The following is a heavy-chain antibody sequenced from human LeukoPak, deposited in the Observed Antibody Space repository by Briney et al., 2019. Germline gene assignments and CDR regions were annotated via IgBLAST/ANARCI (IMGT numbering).Heavy chain of an antibody. J-gene: IGHJ5*02. CDR3: AIKRLRGGNLFGP. Sequence: SVKVSCKASGGTFSSYAISWVRQAPGQGLEWMGGIIPIFGTANYAQKFQGRVTITTDESTSTAYMELSSLRSEDTAVYYCAIKRLRGGNLFGPWGQGTLVTVSS. V-gene: IGHV1-69*05. D-gene: IGHD3-10*01. CDR1: GGTFSSYA. CDR2: IIPIFGTA.